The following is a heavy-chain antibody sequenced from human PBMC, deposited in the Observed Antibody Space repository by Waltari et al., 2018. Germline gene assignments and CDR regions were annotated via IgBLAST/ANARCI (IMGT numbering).Heavy chain of an antibody. D-gene: IGHD1-26*01. Sequence: QVKLQQWGEGLVKPSETLSLTCAGYGGSISGYYYWSWIRQPPGKGLEWIGYIYGNSASTNYNPSLKNRVTISKDTSKNQFSLKLSSVTAADTAVYYCARVYGGDIRNRFDVWGPGVLVTVSS. CDR1: GGSISGYY. CDR2: IYGNSAST. V-gene: IGHV4-59*12. CDR3: ARVYGGDIRNRFDV. J-gene: IGHJ5*02.